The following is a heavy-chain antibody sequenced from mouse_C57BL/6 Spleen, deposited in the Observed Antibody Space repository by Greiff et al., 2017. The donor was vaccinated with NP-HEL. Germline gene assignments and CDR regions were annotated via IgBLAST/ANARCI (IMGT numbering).Heavy chain of an antibody. CDR3: ARRTYYFDY. CDR2: IYPGGGYT. CDR1: GYTFTNYW. V-gene: IGHV1-63*01. Sequence: QVQLQQSGAELVRPGTSVKMSCKASGYTFTNYWIGWAKQRPGHGLEWIGDIYPGGGYTNYNEKSKGKATLTADKSSSTAYIQFSSLTSEDSAIYYCARRTYYFDYWGQGTTLTVSS. J-gene: IGHJ2*01.